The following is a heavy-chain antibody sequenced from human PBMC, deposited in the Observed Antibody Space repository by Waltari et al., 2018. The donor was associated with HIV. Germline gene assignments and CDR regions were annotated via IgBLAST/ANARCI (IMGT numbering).Heavy chain of an antibody. J-gene: IGHJ3*02. Sequence: QAQLQQWGAGLLKPSETLSLTCAVYGGSFSGHYWTWIRQPPGMGLEWIGEINDSEYTNYNPSLRSRLTISLDASKNQLSLKMTAVTAADTAVYYCARSRGLIKWNRYFDSWAQGTMVSVSS. CDR2: INDSEYT. CDR3: ARSRGLIKWNRYFDS. V-gene: IGHV4-34*01. D-gene: IGHD3-10*01. CDR1: GGSFSGHY.